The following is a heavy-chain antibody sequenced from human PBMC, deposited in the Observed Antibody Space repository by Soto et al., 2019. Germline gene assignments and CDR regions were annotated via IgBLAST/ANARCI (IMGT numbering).Heavy chain of an antibody. CDR1: GGSISSGDYY. Sequence: SENLSLTCTVSGGSISSGDYYWSWIRQPPGKGLEWIGYIYYSGSTYYNPSLKSRVTISVDTSKNQFSLKLSSVTAADTAVYYCARERPDGARLDPWGQGTLVTVSS. V-gene: IGHV4-30-4*01. CDR2: IYYSGST. D-gene: IGHD6-6*01. J-gene: IGHJ5*02. CDR3: ARERPDGARLDP.